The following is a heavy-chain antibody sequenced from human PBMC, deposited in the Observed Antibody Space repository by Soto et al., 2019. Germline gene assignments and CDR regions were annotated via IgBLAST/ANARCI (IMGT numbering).Heavy chain of an antibody. D-gene: IGHD1-1*01. V-gene: IGHV1-8*01. Sequence: QVQLVQSGAEVKKPGASVKVSCKASGYTFTSYDINWVRQATGQGLEWMGWMNPNSGNTGYAQKFQGRVTMTRNTSISTAYMELSSLKSEDTAVYYCAARTGTPPDHDYWGQGTLVTGSS. J-gene: IGHJ4*02. CDR1: GYTFTSYD. CDR3: AARTGTPPDHDY. CDR2: MNPNSGNT.